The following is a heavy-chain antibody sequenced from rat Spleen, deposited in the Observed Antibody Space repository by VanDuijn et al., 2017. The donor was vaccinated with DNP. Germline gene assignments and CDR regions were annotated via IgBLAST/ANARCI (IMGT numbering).Heavy chain of an antibody. Sequence: EVQLVESGGGLVQPGRSLRLSCAASGFTFSDYYMAWVRQAPTKGLEWVTTIIYDGSRTYYRDSVKGRFTLSRDNAKSTLYLQMDSLRSEDTATYYCATNSGYWGQGVMVTVSS. CDR1: GFTFSDYY. D-gene: IGHD4-3*01. V-gene: IGHV5S10*01. CDR3: ATNSGY. J-gene: IGHJ2*01. CDR2: IIYDGSRT.